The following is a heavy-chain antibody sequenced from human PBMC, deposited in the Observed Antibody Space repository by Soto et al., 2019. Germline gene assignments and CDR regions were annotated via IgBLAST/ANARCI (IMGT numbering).Heavy chain of an antibody. J-gene: IGHJ4*02. V-gene: IGHV3-30*18. CDR1: GFTFSSYG. CDR2: ISYDGSNK. D-gene: IGHD3-22*01. CDR3: AKEYYERRGPFDS. Sequence: QVQLVESGGGVVQPGRSLRLSCAASGFTFSSYGMHWVRQAPGKGLEWVAVISYDGSNKYYADSVKGRFTISRDNSKNTLYLQMNSLRADDTAVYYCAKEYYERRGPFDSWGQGTLDTVSS.